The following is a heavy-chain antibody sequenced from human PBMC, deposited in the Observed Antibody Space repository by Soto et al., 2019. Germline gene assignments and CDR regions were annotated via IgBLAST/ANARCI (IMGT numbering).Heavy chain of an antibody. Sequence: SVKVSCKASGGGNLRDYRTTWVRRAPGQGLEWMGGIIPKLGSANYAQKFQGRVTITADESTNSVYMELRSLRSDDTAVYYCAHRRGISYYFFDYWGPGTLVTVSS. CDR1: GGGNLRDYR. D-gene: IGHD2-15*01. V-gene: IGHV1-69*13. J-gene: IGHJ4*02. CDR3: AHRRGISYYFFDY. CDR2: IIPKLGSA.